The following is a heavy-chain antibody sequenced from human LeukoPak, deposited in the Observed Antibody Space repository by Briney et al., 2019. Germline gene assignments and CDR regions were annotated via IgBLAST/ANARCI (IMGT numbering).Heavy chain of an antibody. D-gene: IGHD2-15*01. V-gene: IGHV3-30-3*01. CDR2: ISYDGSDK. CDR3: ASGPSEYCSGGSCLDY. Sequence: QSGGSLRLSCAASGFTFSSYAMHWVRQAPGKGLEWVAVISYDGSDKYYADSVKGRFTTSRDNSKNTLYLQMNSLRAEDTAVYYCASGPSEYCSGGSCLDYWGQGTLVTVSS. CDR1: GFTFSSYA. J-gene: IGHJ4*02.